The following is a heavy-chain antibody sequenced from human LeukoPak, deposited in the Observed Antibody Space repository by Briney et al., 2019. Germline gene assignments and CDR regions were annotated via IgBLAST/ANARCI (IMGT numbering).Heavy chain of an antibody. D-gene: IGHD3-22*01. CDR2: ISSSDSTI. Sequence: GGSLRLSCAASGFTFSSYEMNWVRQAPGKGLEWVSYISSSDSTIYYADSVKGRFTISRDNAKNSLYLQMNSLRAEDTAVYYCARYYYDSSGSQGAFDIWGQGTMVTVSS. CDR1: GFTFSSYE. J-gene: IGHJ3*02. V-gene: IGHV3-48*03. CDR3: ARYYYDSSGSQGAFDI.